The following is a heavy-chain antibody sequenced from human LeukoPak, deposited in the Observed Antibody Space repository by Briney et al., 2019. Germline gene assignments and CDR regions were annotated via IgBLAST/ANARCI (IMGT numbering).Heavy chain of an antibody. Sequence: PSETLSLTCAVYGGSFSGYYWSWIRQPPGKGLEWIGEIYHSGSTNYNPSLKSRVTISVDKSKNQFSLKLSSVTAADTAVYHCASERAAGFLFNRWGQGTLVTVSS. D-gene: IGHD6-13*01. J-gene: IGHJ4*02. CDR3: ASERAAGFLFNR. CDR1: GGSFSGYY. CDR2: IYHSGST. V-gene: IGHV4-34*01.